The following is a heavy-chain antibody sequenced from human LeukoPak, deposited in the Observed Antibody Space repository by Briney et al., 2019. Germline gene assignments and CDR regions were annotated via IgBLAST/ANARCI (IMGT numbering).Heavy chain of an antibody. CDR1: GFTFSSYA. CDR2: ISYDGSNK. Sequence: QPGGSLRLSCAASGFTFSSYAMHWVRQAPGKGLEWVAVISYDGSNKYYADSVKGRFTISRDNSKNTLYLQMNSLRAEDTAVYYCTTGYDRYAYWGQGTLVTVSS. J-gene: IGHJ4*02. CDR3: TTGYDRYAY. D-gene: IGHD3-22*01. V-gene: IGHV3-30-3*01.